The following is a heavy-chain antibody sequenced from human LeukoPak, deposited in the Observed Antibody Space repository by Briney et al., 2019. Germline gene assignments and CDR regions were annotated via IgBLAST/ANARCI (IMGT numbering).Heavy chain of an antibody. D-gene: IGHD4-11*01. CDR2: ISYDGSNK. J-gene: IGHJ4*02. V-gene: IGHV3-30*18. CDR3: AKESKETTRYYFDS. CDR1: GFTFRSYG. Sequence: PGKSLRLSCAASGFTFRSYGMHWVRQAPGEGLGWVAVISYDGSNKYYVDSVKGRFTISRDSSKNTLYLQMNSLRAEDTAVYYCAKESKETTRYYFDSWGQGTLVTVSS.